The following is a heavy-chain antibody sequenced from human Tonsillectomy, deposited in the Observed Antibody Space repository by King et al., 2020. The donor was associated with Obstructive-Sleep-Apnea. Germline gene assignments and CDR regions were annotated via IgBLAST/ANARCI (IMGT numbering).Heavy chain of an antibody. CDR1: GYTFPNYG. D-gene: IGHD2-2*01. CDR3: ARDGKDTVVVGLYFDL. J-gene: IGHJ2*01. Sequence: VQLVQSGGEMKKPGASVTVSCKASGYTFPNYGITWVRQAPGQGLEWMGWISAYNGNSHYAQKFQGRVTMSTDTSTSTAYMELRSLRSDDTAVYYCARDGKDTVVVGLYFDLWGRGTLVTVSS. V-gene: IGHV1-18*01. CDR2: ISAYNGNS.